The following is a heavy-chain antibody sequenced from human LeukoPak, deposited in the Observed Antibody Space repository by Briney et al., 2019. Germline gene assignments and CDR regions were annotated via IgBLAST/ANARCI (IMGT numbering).Heavy chain of an antibody. J-gene: IGHJ6*02. CDR1: GFTFTSSA. CDR2: IVVGSGNT. D-gene: IGHD2-2*01. Sequence: GASVKVSCKASGFTFTSSAVQRVRQARGQRLEWIGWIVVGSGNTNYAQKFQERVTITRDMSTSTAYMELSSLRSEDTAVYYCAAGDIVVVPAAAFYYYYGMDVWGQGTTVTVSS. CDR3: AAGDIVVVPAAAFYYYYGMDV. V-gene: IGHV1-58*01.